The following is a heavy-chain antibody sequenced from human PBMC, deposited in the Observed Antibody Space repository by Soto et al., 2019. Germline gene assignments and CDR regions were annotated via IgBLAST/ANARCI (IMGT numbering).Heavy chain of an antibody. V-gene: IGHV3-33*08. CDR2: IWYDGSNK. CDR3: ARGVPYDILGFDY. D-gene: IGHD3-9*01. CDR1: GFTFSSYS. Sequence: PGGSLRLSCAASGFTFSSYSMNWVRQAPGKGLEWVAVIWYDGSNKYYADSVKGRFTISRDNSKNTLYLQMNSLRAEDTAVYYCARGVPYDILGFDYRGQGTLVTVSS. J-gene: IGHJ4*02.